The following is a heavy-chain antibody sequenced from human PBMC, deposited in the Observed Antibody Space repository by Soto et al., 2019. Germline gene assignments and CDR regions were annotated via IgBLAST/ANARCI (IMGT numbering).Heavy chain of an antibody. CDR2: IIPLFDTA. V-gene: IGHV1-69*14. Sequence: QVRLVQSGAEVKKPGSSVRVSCEASGDTFSTYAFSWVRQAPGQGLEWMGGIIPLFDTATYAQRFLGRVTITADKSTSTTYMELTSLLSEDTAVYFCARNPPNDNGHLDAYEVWGHGTMVTVSS. CDR1: GDTFSTYA. CDR3: ARNPPNDNGHLDAYEV. J-gene: IGHJ3*01. D-gene: IGHD4-17*01.